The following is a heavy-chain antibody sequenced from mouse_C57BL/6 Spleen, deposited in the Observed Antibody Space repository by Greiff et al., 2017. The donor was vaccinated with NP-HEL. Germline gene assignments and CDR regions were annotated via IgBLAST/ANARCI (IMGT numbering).Heavy chain of an antibody. J-gene: IGHJ1*03. CDR1: GFTFSNYW. V-gene: IGHV6-3*01. CDR3: TGLRASYWYFDV. D-gene: IGHD1-1*01. Sequence: EVKVEESGGGLVQPGGSMKLSCVASGFTFSNYWMNWVRQSPEKGLEWVAQIRLKSDNYATHYAESVKGRFTISRDDSKSSVYLQMNNLRAEDTGIYYCTGLRASYWYFDVWGTGTTVTVSS. CDR2: IRLKSDNYAT.